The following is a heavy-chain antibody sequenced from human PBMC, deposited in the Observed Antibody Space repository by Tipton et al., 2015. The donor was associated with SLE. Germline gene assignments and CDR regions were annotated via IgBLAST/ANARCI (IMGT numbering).Heavy chain of an antibody. Sequence: GSLRLSCAASEFMFSDWMSWVRQAPGKGLEWVATVKQDGSEKFYADSVKGRFTIFRDNAESSLYLQMNSLRVEDTAVYYCARGAGWYGYWGQGPLVTVSS. J-gene: IGHJ4*02. D-gene: IGHD6-19*01. CDR1: EFMFSDW. V-gene: IGHV3-7*01. CDR3: ARGAGWYGY. CDR2: VKQDGSEK.